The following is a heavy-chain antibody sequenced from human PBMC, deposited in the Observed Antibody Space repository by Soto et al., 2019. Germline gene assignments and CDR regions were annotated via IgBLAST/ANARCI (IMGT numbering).Heavy chain of an antibody. Sequence: QVQLVQSGAEVKKPGSSVRVSCKASGGSFRSYAFSWVRQAPGQGLEWMGGVIPMFGIPKNAQKFQTRVTIGADEFTRTVYMDLRSLRSEDTAIYYCARAYDVRSGNYNGIDVWGQGTMVTVSS. J-gene: IGHJ6*02. V-gene: IGHV1-69*01. CDR3: ARAYDVRSGNYNGIDV. CDR1: GGSFRSYA. D-gene: IGHD3-3*01. CDR2: VIPMFGIP.